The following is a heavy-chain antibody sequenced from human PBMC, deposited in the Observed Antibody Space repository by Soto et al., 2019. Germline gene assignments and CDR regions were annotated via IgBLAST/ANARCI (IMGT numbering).Heavy chain of an antibody. CDR2: ISAYNGNT. V-gene: IGHV1-18*01. D-gene: IGHD2-8*01. J-gene: IGHJ6*02. Sequence: QVQLVQSGAEVKKPGASVKVSCKASGYTFTSYGISWVRQAPGQGLEWMGWISAYNGNTNYAQKLQGRVTMTTDTSTSTAYMELRSLRSDDTAVYYCATPPPYAWSLYYGMDVWGQGTTVTVSS. CDR3: ATPPPYAWSLYYGMDV. CDR1: GYTFTSYG.